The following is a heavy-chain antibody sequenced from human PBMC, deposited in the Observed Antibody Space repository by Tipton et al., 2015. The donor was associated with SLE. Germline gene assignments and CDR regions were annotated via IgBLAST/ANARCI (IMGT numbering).Heavy chain of an antibody. CDR3: ARDFEGIANPLGAFDI. CDR2: IYHTGST. CDR1: GGSIISTNYY. D-gene: IGHD6-13*01. Sequence: GLVKPSETLSLTCTVSGGSIISTNYYWAWIRQSPGKGLEWLGTIYHTGSTYYNPSLNNGVTISVDTSKNQFSLKLSSVTAADTAVYYCARDFEGIANPLGAFDIWGQGTMVTVSS. J-gene: IGHJ3*02. V-gene: IGHV4-39*07.